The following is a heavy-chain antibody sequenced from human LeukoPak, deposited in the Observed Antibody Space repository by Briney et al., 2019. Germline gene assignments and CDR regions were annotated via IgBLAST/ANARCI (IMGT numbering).Heavy chain of an antibody. Sequence: GGSLRLSCAASGFTFEDYAMHWVRQAPGKGLECVSFVTWDGSSTYYADSVKRRFTISRDNSKTSLYLQMNSLRIEDTALYYCAKDRDTTGYEHWGQGTLVTVSS. J-gene: IGHJ1*01. D-gene: IGHD3-22*01. CDR1: GFTFEDYA. CDR3: AKDRDTTGYEH. V-gene: IGHV3-43*02. CDR2: VTWDGSST.